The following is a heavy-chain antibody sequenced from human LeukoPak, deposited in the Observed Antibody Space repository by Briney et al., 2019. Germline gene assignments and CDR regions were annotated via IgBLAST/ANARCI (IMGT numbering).Heavy chain of an antibody. J-gene: IGHJ4*02. V-gene: IGHV3-64*01. CDR1: GFTFYTYG. Sequence: GGSLRLSCAASGFTFYTYGMHWVRQAPGKGLEYVSGIGPDGGTTYYANSVKGRFTISGDNSKSMVYLQMGSLTADDMAVYYCARGAQLTDYWGQGTLVTVSS. CDR3: ARGAQLTDY. CDR2: IGPDGGTT. D-gene: IGHD6-13*01.